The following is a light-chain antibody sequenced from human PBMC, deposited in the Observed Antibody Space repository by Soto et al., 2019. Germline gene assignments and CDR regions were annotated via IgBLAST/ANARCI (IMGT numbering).Light chain of an antibody. V-gene: IGKV3-11*01. J-gene: IGKJ4*01. Sequence: IVLTQSPATLSLSPGESATLSCRARQTVSPYLSWYQHKPGQAPRLLIYGASNRATGIPARFSGSGSGTDFTLTISSLEPEDSAVYYCQQRYNWLTFGGGTKVEIK. CDR3: QQRYNWLT. CDR1: QTVSPY. CDR2: GAS.